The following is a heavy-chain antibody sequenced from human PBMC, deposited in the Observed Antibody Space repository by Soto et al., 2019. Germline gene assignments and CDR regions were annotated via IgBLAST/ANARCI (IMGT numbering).Heavy chain of an antibody. D-gene: IGHD2-2*02. J-gene: IGHJ4*02. V-gene: IGHV1-3*01. CDR2: INAGNGNT. CDR1: GYTFTSYA. CDR3: ARAGDDCSTTTCYMIDY. Sequence: GASVNVSCKASGYTFTSYAMHWVRQAPGQRLEWMGWINAGNGNTKYSQKFQARVTITRDTSASTAYMELSSLISEDTAVYYCARAGDDCSTTTCYMIDYWGQGTLVTVSS.